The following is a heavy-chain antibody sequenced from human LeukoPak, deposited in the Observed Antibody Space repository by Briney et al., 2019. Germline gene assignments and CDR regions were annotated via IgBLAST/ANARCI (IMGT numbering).Heavy chain of an antibody. CDR2: INSDGSST. CDR3: ARAGSYYLYYYYGMDV. V-gene: IGHV3-74*01. Sequence: PGGSLRLSCAASGFTFSSYWMHWVRQAPGKGLVWVSRINSDGSSTSYADSVKGRFTISRDNAKNTLYLQMNSLRAEDTAVYYCARAGSYYLYYYYGMDVWGQGTTVTVSS. CDR1: GFTFSSYW. J-gene: IGHJ6*02. D-gene: IGHD3-10*01.